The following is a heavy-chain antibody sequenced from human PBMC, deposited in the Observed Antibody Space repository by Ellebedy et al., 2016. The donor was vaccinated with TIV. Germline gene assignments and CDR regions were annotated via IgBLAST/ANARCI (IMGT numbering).Heavy chain of an antibody. CDR1: GGSISSYY. Sequence: SETLSLXXTVSGGSISSYYWSWIRQSPGKGLEWIGYIYYSGSTNYNPSLKSRVTISVDTSKNQFSLKLSSVTAADTAVYYCARDRTRLVGPGVYYYYGMDVWGQGTTVTVSS. D-gene: IGHD3-9*01. CDR3: ARDRTRLVGPGVYYYYGMDV. V-gene: IGHV4-59*01. CDR2: IYYSGST. J-gene: IGHJ6*02.